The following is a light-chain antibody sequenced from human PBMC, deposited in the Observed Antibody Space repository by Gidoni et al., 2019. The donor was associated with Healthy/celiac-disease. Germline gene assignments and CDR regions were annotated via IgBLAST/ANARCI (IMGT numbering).Light chain of an antibody. V-gene: IGLV3-1*01. CDR1: KLGDKY. J-gene: IGLJ1*01. CDR2: QDS. Sequence: SYELTQPPSVSVSPGQTASITCSGDKLGDKYACWYQQKPGQSPVLVIYQDSKRPSGIPARFSGSNSANTATLTISGTQAMDEADYYCQAWDSSTYVFGTGPKVTVL. CDR3: QAWDSSTYV.